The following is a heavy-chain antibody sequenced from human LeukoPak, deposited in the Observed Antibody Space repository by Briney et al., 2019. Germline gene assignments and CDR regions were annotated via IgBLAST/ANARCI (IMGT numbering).Heavy chain of an antibody. CDR2: IKEDGSEK. Sequence: PGGSLRLSCTASRFTFSNYWMSWVRQAPGKGLEWVANIKEDGSEKYYVDSVKGRFTISRDNAKNSLYLQMNSLRAEDTAVYYCARAISSWYFYYYYMDVWGKGTTVTVSS. CDR1: RFTFSNYW. V-gene: IGHV3-7*01. D-gene: IGHD6-13*01. J-gene: IGHJ6*03. CDR3: ARAISSWYFYYYYMDV.